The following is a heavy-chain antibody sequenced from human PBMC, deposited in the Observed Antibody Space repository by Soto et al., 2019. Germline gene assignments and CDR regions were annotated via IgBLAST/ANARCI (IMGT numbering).Heavy chain of an antibody. CDR3: XXXXXXDNWFDP. J-gene: IGHJ5*02. Sequence: QVQLVQSGAEVKKPGASVKVSCKASGYTFTSYGISWVRQAPGQGLEWMGWISAYNGNTNYAQKLQGRVTMTTDTXXXXXXXXXXXXXXXXXXXXXXXXXXXXDNWFDPWGQGTLVTVSS. CDR2: ISAYNGNT. V-gene: IGHV1-18*01. CDR1: GYTFTSYG.